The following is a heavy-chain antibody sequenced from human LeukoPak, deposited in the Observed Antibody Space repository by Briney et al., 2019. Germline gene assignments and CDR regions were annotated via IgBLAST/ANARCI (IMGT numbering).Heavy chain of an antibody. J-gene: IGHJ6*02. CDR2: ITLYNGNT. V-gene: IGHV1-68*01. D-gene: IGHD2-2*01. Sequence: ASVKVSCKASGYTFTSYDINWVRQATGQGLERMRWITLYNGNTNYAKKFQGRVTITRDMSLRTAYIELSSLRSEDSAVYYWARYPPIVVVPAAMYYYYYGMDVWGQGTTVTVSS. CDR3: ARYPPIVVVPAAMYYYYYGMDV. CDR1: GYTFTSYD.